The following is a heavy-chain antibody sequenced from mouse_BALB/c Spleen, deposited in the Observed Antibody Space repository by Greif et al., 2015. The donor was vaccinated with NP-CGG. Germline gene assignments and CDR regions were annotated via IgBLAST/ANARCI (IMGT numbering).Heavy chain of an antibody. V-gene: IGHV9-1*02. CDR2: INTYTGEP. J-gene: IGHJ4*01. CDR1: GYTFTNYG. Sequence: LVESGPELKKPGETVKISCKASGYTFTNYGMNWVKQAPGKGLKWMGWINTYTGEPTYADDFKGRFAFSLETSASTAYLQINNLKNEDMATYFCARAPITHYAMDYWGQGTSVTVSS. CDR3: ARAPITHYAMDY. D-gene: IGHD1-1*01.